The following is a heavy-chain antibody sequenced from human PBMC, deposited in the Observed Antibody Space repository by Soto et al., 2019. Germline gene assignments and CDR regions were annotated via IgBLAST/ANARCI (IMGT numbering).Heavy chain of an antibody. CDR2: INAGNGNT. J-gene: IGHJ6*02. D-gene: IGHD2-2*01. V-gene: IGHV1-3*01. CDR3: ARWGYCSSTSCYVPYYYYYYRLAV. Sequence: ASVKVSCKASGYTFTSYAMHWVRQAPGQRLEWMGWINAGNGNTKYSQKFQGRVTITRDTSASTAYMELSSLRSEDTAVYYCARWGYCSSTSCYVPYYYYYYRLAVWGQGTTVTVYS. CDR1: GYTFTSYA.